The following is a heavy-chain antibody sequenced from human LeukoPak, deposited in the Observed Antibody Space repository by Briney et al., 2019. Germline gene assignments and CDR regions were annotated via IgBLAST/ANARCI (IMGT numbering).Heavy chain of an antibody. Sequence: ASVNVSFKASGYTFTSYGISWVRQAPGQGLEWMGWISAYNGNTNYAQKLQGRVTMTTDTSTSTAYMELRSLRSDDTAVYYCARDLAVAGSFLADYWGQGTLVTVSS. CDR2: ISAYNGNT. D-gene: IGHD6-19*01. CDR1: GYTFTSYG. V-gene: IGHV1-18*01. CDR3: ARDLAVAGSFLADY. J-gene: IGHJ4*02.